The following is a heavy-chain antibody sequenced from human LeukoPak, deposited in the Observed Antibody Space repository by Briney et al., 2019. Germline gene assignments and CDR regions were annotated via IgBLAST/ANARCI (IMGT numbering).Heavy chain of an antibody. D-gene: IGHD2-2*01. CDR2: IIPIFGTA. Sequence: ASVKVSCKASRGTFSSYAISWVRQAPGQGLEWMGGIIPIFGTANYAQKFQGRVTITADESTSTAYMELSSLRSEDTAVYYSARDRKGIYCSSTSCRMNQALSNWFDPWGQGTLVTVSS. CDR3: ARDRKGIYCSSTSCRMNQALSNWFDP. J-gene: IGHJ5*02. CDR1: RGTFSSYA. V-gene: IGHV1-69*01.